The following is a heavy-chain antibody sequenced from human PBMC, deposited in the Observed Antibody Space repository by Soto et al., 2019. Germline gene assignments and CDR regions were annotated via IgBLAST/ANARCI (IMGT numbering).Heavy chain of an antibody. CDR1: GGTFSSYA. J-gene: IGHJ6*02. D-gene: IGHD4-4*01. V-gene: IGHV1-69*12. CDR3: ARSGLRTVTNDYYGMDV. CDR2: IIPIFGTA. Sequence: QVQLVQSGAEVKKPGSSVKVSCKASGGTFSSYAISWVRQAPGQGLEWMGGIIPIFGTANYAQKFQGRVTITADESTSTAYMELSSLRSEDTAVYYCARSGLRTVTNDYYGMDVWGQGTTVTVSS.